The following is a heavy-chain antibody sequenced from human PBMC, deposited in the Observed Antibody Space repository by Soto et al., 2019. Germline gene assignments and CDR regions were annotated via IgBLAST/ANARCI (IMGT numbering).Heavy chain of an antibody. J-gene: IGHJ6*02. CDR1: GFTFSDYY. D-gene: IGHD2-15*01. V-gene: IGHV3-11*01. CDR3: ARGLVTRYYYYYYGMDV. Sequence: QVPLVESGGGLVKPGGSLRLSCAASGFTFSDYYMSWIRQAPGKGLEWVSYISSSGSTIYYADSVKGRFTISRDNAKNSLYLEMDSLRAEDTAVYYCARGLVTRYYYYYYGMDVWGQGTTVTVSS. CDR2: ISSSGSTI.